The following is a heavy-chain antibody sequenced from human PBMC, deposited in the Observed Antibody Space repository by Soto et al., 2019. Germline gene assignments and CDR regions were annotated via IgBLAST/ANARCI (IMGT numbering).Heavy chain of an antibody. CDR1: SASFDGYY. D-gene: IGHD6-19*01. J-gene: IGHJ6*02. Sequence: SDTRSLTCALNSASFDGYYWRWIRQPPGKGLEWIGEINHSGVTNYKPSLKRRVTISVDTSKNQFSLQLKSVTAADTALYYCARFSGSYYYAMDVWGQGSTVT. CDR3: ARFSGSYYYAMDV. CDR2: INHSGVT. V-gene: IGHV4-34*01.